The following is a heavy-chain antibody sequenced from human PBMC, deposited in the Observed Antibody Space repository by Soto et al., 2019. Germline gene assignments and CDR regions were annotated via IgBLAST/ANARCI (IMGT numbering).Heavy chain of an antibody. V-gene: IGHV3-53*02. D-gene: IGHD2-2*02. Sequence: EVQLVETGGGLIQPGGSLRLSCEASGFTVSNNYMSWVRQAPGKGLEWVSLIYSGGSTFYADSVKGRFTISRDNSKNTLFLQMNSLRAEDTAVYFCATYTSLDYCGQGTLVTVSS. J-gene: IGHJ4*02. CDR1: GFTVSNNY. CDR2: IYSGGST. CDR3: ATYTSLDY.